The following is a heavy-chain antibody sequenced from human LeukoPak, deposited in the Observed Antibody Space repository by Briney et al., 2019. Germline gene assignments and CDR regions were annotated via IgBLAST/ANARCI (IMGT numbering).Heavy chain of an antibody. CDR2: INHSGST. Sequence: SEALSLTCAVYGGSFSGYYWSWIRQPPGKGLEWIGEINHSGSTNYNPSLKSRVTISVDTSKNQFSLKLSSVTAADTAVYYCARHRKWLRYYFDYWGQGTLVTVSS. CDR3: ARHRKWLRYYFDY. J-gene: IGHJ4*02. CDR1: GGSFSGYY. V-gene: IGHV4-34*01. D-gene: IGHD5-12*01.